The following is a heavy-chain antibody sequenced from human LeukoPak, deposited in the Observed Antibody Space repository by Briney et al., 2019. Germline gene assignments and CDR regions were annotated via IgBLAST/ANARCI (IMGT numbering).Heavy chain of an antibody. CDR1: GYSISSGYY. J-gene: IGHJ4*02. CDR2: IYHSGRT. D-gene: IGHD5-12*01. CDR3: ARVLVATISVYYFDY. Sequence: PSETLSLTCTVSGYSISSGYYWGWIRQPPGKGLEWIGSIYHSGRTYYNPSLKSRDTISVDPSKNQFSLKLSSVTAADTAVFYCARVLVATISVYYFDYWGQGTLVTVSS. V-gene: IGHV4-38-2*02.